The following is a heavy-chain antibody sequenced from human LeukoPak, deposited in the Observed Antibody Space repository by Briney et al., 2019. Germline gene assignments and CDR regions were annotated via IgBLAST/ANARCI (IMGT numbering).Heavy chain of an antibody. D-gene: IGHD2-15*01. Sequence: GGSLRLSCAASGFTFSNAWMSWVRQAPGKGLEWVGRIKSKTAGRTTDYAAPVKGRFTISRDDSKDTLYLQMTSLKTEDTAVYYCTYSPYSYFDSWGQGTLVTVSS. J-gene: IGHJ4*02. CDR2: IKSKTAGRTT. V-gene: IGHV3-15*01. CDR3: TYSPYSYFDS. CDR1: GFTFSNAW.